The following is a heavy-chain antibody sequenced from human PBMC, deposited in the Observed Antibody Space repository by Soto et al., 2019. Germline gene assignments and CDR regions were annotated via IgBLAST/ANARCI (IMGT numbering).Heavy chain of an antibody. J-gene: IGHJ3*02. CDR1: GFTFSSYA. CDR3: AKDPYCSSTSCYNDAFDI. D-gene: IGHD2-2*01. CDR2: ISGSGGST. Sequence: GGSLRLSCAASGFTFSSYAMSWVRQAPGKGLEWVSAISGSGGSTYYADSVKGRFTISRDNSKNTLYLQMNSLRAEDTAVYDCAKDPYCSSTSCYNDAFDIWGQGTMVTVSS. V-gene: IGHV3-23*01.